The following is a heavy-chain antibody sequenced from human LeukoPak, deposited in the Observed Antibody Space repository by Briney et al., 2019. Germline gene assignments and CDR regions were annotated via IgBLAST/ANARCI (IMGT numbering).Heavy chain of an antibody. Sequence: SVKLSCKASGGTFSSYAISGARHAPPQGLEWMGGIIPIFGTANYAQKFQGRVTITTDEFTSTAYMELSSLRSEDTAVYYCARALGYCSGGSCYSSWFDPWGQGTLVTVSS. V-gene: IGHV1-69*05. J-gene: IGHJ5*02. CDR2: IIPIFGTA. CDR3: ARALGYCSGGSCYSSWFDP. D-gene: IGHD2-15*01. CDR1: GGTFSSYA.